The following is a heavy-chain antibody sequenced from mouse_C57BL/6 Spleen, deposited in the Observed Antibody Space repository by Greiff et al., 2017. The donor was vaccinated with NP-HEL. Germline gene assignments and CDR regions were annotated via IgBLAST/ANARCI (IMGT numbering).Heavy chain of an antibody. J-gene: IGHJ4*01. V-gene: IGHV3-6*01. D-gene: IGHD4-1*01. CDR3: ARGDWAPYAMDY. CDR1: GYSITSGYY. Sequence: EVKLVESGPGLVKPSQSLSLTCSVTGYSITSGYYWNWIRQFPGNKLEWMGYISYDGSNNYNPSLKNRISITRDTSKNQFFLKLNSVTTEDTATYYCARGDWAPYAMDYWGQGTSVTVSS. CDR2: ISYDGSN.